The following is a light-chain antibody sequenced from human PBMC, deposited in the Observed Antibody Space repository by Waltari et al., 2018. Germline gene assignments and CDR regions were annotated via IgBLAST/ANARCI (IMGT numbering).Light chain of an antibody. V-gene: IGKV3-15*01. CDR2: GAS. CDR1: QSVSCD. J-gene: IGKJ4*01. CDR3: QQYNNRPPT. Sequence: VTTQSPVTLAVFPGESATPSCRASQSVSCDLAWYQQKPGQAPRLLIYGASTRATGIPVRFSGSGSGTEFTLTISSLQSEDLAIYYCQQYNNRPPTFGGGTKVEIK.